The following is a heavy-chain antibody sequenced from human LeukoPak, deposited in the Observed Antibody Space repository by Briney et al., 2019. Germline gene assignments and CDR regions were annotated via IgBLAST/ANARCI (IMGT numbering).Heavy chain of an antibody. CDR2: IYYSGST. J-gene: IGHJ3*02. CDR1: GGSISSYY. V-gene: IGHV4-59*01. CDR3: ARQTEQQLGYAFDI. Sequence: SENLSLNCTVSGGSISSYYWSWFRQPPGKGLEWMGYIYYSGSTNYNPSLKSRVTISVDTSKNQFSLKLSSVTAADTAVYYCARQTEQQLGYAFDIWGQGTMVTVSS. D-gene: IGHD6-13*01.